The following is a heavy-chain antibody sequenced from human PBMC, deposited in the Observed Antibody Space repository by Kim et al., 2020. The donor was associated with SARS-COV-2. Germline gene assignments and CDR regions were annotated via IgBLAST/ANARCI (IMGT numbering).Heavy chain of an antibody. V-gene: IGHV4-30-4*01. CDR2: IYYSGST. CDR3: AREWGNYDFWSGYYRLDAFDI. J-gene: IGHJ3*02. Sequence: SETLSLTCTVSGGSISSGDYYWSWIRQPPGKGLEWIGYIYYSGSTYYNPSLKSRVTISVDTSKNQFSLKLSSVTAADTAVYYCAREWGNYDFWSGYYRLDAFDIWGQGTMVTVSS. CDR1: GGSISSGDYY. D-gene: IGHD3-3*01.